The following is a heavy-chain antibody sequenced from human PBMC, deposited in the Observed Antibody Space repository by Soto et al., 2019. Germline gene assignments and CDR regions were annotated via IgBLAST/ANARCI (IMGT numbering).Heavy chain of an antibody. Sequence: SETLSLTCTVSGGSISSGGYYWSWIRQHPGKGLEWIGYIYYSGSTYYNPSLKSRVTISVDTSKNQFSLKLSSVTAADTAVYYCARLANPKYSSFSPELKCGGDCYGFDYWGQGTLVTVSS. J-gene: IGHJ4*02. D-gene: IGHD2-21*02. CDR1: GGSISSGGYY. V-gene: IGHV4-31*03. CDR3: ARLANPKYSSFSPELKCGGDCYGFDY. CDR2: IYYSGST.